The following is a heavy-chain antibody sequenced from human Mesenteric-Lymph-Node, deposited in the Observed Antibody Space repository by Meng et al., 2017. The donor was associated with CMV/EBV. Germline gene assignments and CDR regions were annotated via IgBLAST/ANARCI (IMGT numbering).Heavy chain of an antibody. J-gene: IGHJ4*02. CDR3: VSSSCGGGSCYFEFDY. CDR2: ISVDNGNT. Sequence: SIFAGYSLTWVRQVPGQGLEWMGRISVDNGNTNYAQKFQGRVTMTTDASTRIGYMELRSLKSDDTAVYYCVSSSCGGGSCYFEFDYWGQGTLVTVSS. D-gene: IGHD2-15*01. CDR1: SIFAGYS. V-gene: IGHV1-18*01.